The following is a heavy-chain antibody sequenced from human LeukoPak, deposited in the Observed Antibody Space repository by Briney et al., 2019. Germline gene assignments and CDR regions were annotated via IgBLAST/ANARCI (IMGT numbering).Heavy chain of an antibody. Sequence: GGSLRLSCAASGFTFSSYWMHWVRQAPGKGLVWVSRINSDGSSKSYADSVKGRFTISRDSAKNTLYLQMNSLRAEDTAVYYCARGYYYDSSGYFPSDYWGQGTLVTVSS. V-gene: IGHV3-74*01. CDR2: INSDGSSK. D-gene: IGHD3-22*01. J-gene: IGHJ4*02. CDR1: GFTFSSYW. CDR3: ARGYYYDSSGYFPSDY.